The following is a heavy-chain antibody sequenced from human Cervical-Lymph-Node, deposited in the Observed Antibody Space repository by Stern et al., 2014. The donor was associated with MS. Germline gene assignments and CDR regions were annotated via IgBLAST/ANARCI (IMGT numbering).Heavy chain of an antibody. D-gene: IGHD6-13*01. CDR3: AKDRSSGWSGWDFDY. J-gene: IGHJ4*02. CDR2: ISYDGTTK. CDR1: GFTFSNYA. Sequence: VQLVESGGGVVQPGRSLSLSCTASGFTFSNYAMHWVRQAPGKGLEWMTIISYDGTTKSYADSVKGRFTISRDISKSTLYLQMNSLRAEDTGVYYCAKDRSSGWSGWDFDYWGQGTLVTVSS. V-gene: IGHV3-30-3*01.